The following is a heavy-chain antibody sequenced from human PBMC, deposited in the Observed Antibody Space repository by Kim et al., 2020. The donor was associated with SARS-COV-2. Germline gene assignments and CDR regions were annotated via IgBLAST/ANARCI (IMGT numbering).Heavy chain of an antibody. V-gene: IGHV3-48*02. CDR1: GFNISDYS. D-gene: IGHD3-10*02. CDR2: ITSSSNLI. J-gene: IGHJ4*02. Sequence: GGSLRLSCAASGFNISDYSMNWVRQAPGKGPEWVSYITSSSNLIYYIDSVKGRFTISRDNAKNSLYLQMKSLKDDDTAVYYCPRSPRREGHNVWGQGTLV. CDR3: PRSPRREGHNV.